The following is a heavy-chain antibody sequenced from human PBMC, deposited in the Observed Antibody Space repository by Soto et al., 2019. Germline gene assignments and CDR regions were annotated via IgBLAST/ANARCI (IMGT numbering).Heavy chain of an antibody. J-gene: IGHJ4*02. V-gene: IGHV3-33*05. CDR1: GFFLSDYG. CDR3: ARGGGLNQLLSGSDH. D-gene: IGHD1-26*01. Sequence: QVQLVESGGGVVQSWGSLTLSCTVSGFFLSDYGMHWVRQAPGKGLEWVAATSYDGSSEYYSDSVKDRFTTSRDNSKNTVYLHMNRLRAEDKGLYYCARGGGLNQLLSGSDHWGQGTLVTVSS. CDR2: TSYDGSSE.